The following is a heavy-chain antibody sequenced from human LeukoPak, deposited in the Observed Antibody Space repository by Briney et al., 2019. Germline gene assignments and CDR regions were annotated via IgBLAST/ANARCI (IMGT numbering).Heavy chain of an antibody. Sequence: PGGSLRLSCAASGFTFSSYAMHWVRQAPGKGLEWVSGISWNSGSIGYADSVKGRFTISRDNAKNSLYLQMNSLRAEDMALYYCAKDQSSSPYYYMDVWGKGTTVTVSS. CDR1: GFTFSSYA. D-gene: IGHD6-13*01. CDR2: ISWNSGSI. J-gene: IGHJ6*03. V-gene: IGHV3-9*03. CDR3: AKDQSSSPYYYMDV.